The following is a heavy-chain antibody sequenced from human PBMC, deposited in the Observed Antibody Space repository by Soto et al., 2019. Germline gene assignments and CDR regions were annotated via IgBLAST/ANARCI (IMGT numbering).Heavy chain of an antibody. CDR2: ISSATTTT. D-gene: IGHD3-3*01. CDR1: GFTFSSYS. J-gene: IGHJ5*02. V-gene: IGHV3-48*01. CDR3: ARDMYYDFWSGPPRST. Sequence: GSLRLSCAASGFTFSSYSMNWVRQAPGKGLEWVSYISSATTTTYYADSVKGRFTISRDNSKNTLYLQMNSLRAEDTAVYYCARDMYYDFWSGPPRSTWGQGTLVTVSS.